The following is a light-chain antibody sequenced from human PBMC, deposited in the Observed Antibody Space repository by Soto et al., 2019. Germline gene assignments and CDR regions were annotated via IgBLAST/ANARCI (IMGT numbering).Light chain of an antibody. CDR2: DAS. V-gene: IGKV3-11*01. CDR3: QQRLNWLT. Sequence: EIVLTQSPATLSLSPGERATLSCRASQSVSSYLAWYQQKPGQAPRLLIYDASNRATGIPARFSGSGSGTDFTLTISSLEPEDFAVYYCQQRLNWLTFDPGTKVDIK. J-gene: IGKJ3*01. CDR1: QSVSSY.